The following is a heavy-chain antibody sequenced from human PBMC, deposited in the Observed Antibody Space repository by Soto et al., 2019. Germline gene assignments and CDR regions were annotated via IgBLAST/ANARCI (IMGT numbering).Heavy chain of an antibody. CDR2: ICWYSSSI. CDR1: GFNFEDRA. CDR3: AKDRTAAAGQGAYYYGMDV. V-gene: IGHV3-9*01. Sequence: GGSLRLSCEVSGFNFEDRAMHWVRQAPGKGLEWVSGICWYSSSIGYADSVRGRFTISRDNAKNSLYLQMNSLRAEDTALYYCAKDRTAAAGQGAYYYGMDVWGQGTTVTVSS. D-gene: IGHD6-13*01. J-gene: IGHJ6*02.